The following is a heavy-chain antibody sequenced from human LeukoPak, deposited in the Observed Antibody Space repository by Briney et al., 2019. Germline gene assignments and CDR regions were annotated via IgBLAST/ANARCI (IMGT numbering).Heavy chain of an antibody. CDR1: GFTFGDYA. D-gene: IGHD5-12*01. CDR2: ISHSGST. CDR3: AAALYTGFDSLDY. V-gene: IGHV4-34*08. J-gene: IGHJ4*02. Sequence: LRLSCTASGFTFGDYAMSWFRQPPGKGLEWIGEISHSGSTNYNPSLKSRVIISVDTSNNQSSLKLSSVTAADTAVYYCAAALYTGFDSLDYWGQGTLVTVSS.